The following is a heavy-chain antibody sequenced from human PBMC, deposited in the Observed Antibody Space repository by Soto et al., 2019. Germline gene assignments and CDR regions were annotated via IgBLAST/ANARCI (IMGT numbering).Heavy chain of an antibody. CDR3: AKECYDYGARRRNYYYGMDV. V-gene: IGHV3-23*01. CDR2: IGGSGGST. J-gene: IGHJ6*02. D-gene: IGHD3-10*01. CDR1: SLTFRSYA. Sequence: PGGTQRGSCTAASLTFRSYAMIWIRQNRLRGLDLVSGIGGSGGSTYYADSVKGRFTISRDNSKNTLYLQMNSLRAEDTAVYYCAKECYDYGARRRNYYYGMDVLVQGTTVPVSS.